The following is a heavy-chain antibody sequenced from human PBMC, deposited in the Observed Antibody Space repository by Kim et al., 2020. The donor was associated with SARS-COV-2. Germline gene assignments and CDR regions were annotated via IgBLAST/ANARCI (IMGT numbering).Heavy chain of an antibody. CDR1: GYTFTSYY. V-gene: IGHV1-46*01. Sequence: ASVKVSCKASGYTFTSYYMHWVRQAPGQGLEWMGIINPSGGSTSYAQKFQGRVTMTRDTSTSTVYMELSSLRSEDTAVYYCARDPGERGEFPDLDYWGQGTLVTVSS. CDR3: ARDPGERGEFPDLDY. J-gene: IGHJ4*02. D-gene: IGHD3-16*01. CDR2: INPSGGST.